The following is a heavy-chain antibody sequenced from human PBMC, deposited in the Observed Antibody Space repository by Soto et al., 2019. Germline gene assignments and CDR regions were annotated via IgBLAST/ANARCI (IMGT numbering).Heavy chain of an antibody. J-gene: IGHJ5*02. D-gene: IGHD3-9*01. CDR2: ISSDGDIT. CDR3: VKVSTFYDLLTGYYSTNFFDP. V-gene: IGHV3-64D*06. CDR1: GFTFSEYS. Sequence: GGSLRLSCSASGFTFSEYSMHWVRQAPGKGLQYVSTISSDGDITYYADSVKGRFTISRDNSKNTLYLQMNRLRPEDTAVYYCVKVSTFYDLLTGYYSTNFFDPWGQGTLVTVSS.